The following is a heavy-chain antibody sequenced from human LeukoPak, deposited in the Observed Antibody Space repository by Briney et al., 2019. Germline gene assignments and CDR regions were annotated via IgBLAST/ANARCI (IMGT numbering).Heavy chain of an antibody. Sequence: GGSLRLSCAASGFTFSSYVMHWVRQAPGKGLEWVAIISYDGSNEYYADSVKGRFTISRDNSKNTLYLQMNSLRAEDTAVYYCAKAPTMIVVVTTVDYWGQGTLVTVSS. D-gene: IGHD3-22*01. V-gene: IGHV3-30*04. CDR1: GFTFSSYV. CDR3: AKAPTMIVVVTTVDY. J-gene: IGHJ4*02. CDR2: ISYDGSNE.